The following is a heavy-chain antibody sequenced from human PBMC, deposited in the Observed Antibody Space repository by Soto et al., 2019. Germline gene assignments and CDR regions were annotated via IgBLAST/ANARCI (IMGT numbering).Heavy chain of an antibody. Sequence: GESLKISCKGSGYSFSNHWIGWVRQMPGKGLEWMGRIDPSDSYTNYSPSFQGHVTISADKSISTAYLQWSSLKASDTAMYYCAREPVTMIVVVPHGGMDVWGQGTTVTVSS. J-gene: IGHJ6*02. CDR1: GYSFSNHW. D-gene: IGHD3-22*01. CDR3: AREPVTMIVVVPHGGMDV. V-gene: IGHV5-10-1*01. CDR2: IDPSDSYT.